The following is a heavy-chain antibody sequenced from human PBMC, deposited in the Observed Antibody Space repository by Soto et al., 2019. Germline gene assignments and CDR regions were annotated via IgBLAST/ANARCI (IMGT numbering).Heavy chain of an antibody. Sequence: GESLKISCKASGYSFSNFWIGWVRQMPGKGLEWMGIIYPDDSKTTYSPAFQGQVTISADKSISTAYLQWSSLKASDTAMYYCARQIKTGGGWFDPWGQGTLVTAPQ. CDR2: IYPDDSKT. CDR3: ARQIKTGGGWFDP. CDR1: GYSFSNFW. V-gene: IGHV5-51*01. D-gene: IGHD2-15*01. J-gene: IGHJ5*02.